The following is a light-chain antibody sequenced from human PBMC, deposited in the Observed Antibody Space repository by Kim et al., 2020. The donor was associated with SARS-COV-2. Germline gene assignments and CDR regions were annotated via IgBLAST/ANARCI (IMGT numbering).Light chain of an antibody. Sequence: SVLPGEAAPLSCRTRQSGSSNLAGYQQRPGQAPRLLMYGASTRATGIPAMFSGSGSGTEFTLTIKSLQSEDFAVYYCQQYKDWLTFGGGTKVDIK. CDR2: GAS. V-gene: IGKV3-15*01. CDR1: QSGSSN. J-gene: IGKJ4*01. CDR3: QQYKDWLT.